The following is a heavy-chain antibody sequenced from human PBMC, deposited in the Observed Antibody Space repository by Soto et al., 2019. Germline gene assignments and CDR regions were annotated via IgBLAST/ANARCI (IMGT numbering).Heavy chain of an antibody. D-gene: IGHD3-10*01. CDR3: ASEIVYYYGSVIYYIDY. V-gene: IGHV4-39*01. J-gene: IGHJ4*02. CDR2: IYYSGMT. CDR1: GGSISSSSYY. Sequence: QLKLQESGPGLVKPSETLSLTCTVSGGSISSSSYYWGWIRQPPGKGLEWIGGIYYSGMTYYNPSPQSRVTISLDTSKNLFSLKLSSVTAADTAVYYCASEIVYYYGSVIYYIDYWGQGTLVTVSS.